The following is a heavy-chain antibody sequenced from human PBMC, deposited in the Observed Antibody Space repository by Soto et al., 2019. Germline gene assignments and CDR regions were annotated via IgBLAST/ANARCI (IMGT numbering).Heavy chain of an antibody. J-gene: IGHJ4*02. CDR3: ARDVHHWWEYATGGFDY. CDR1: GYSFVSHG. V-gene: IGHV1-18*04. D-gene: IGHD2-8*02. CDR2: IGPYKGGT. Sequence: QIQLVQSGPEVKKPGASVRLSCKASGYSFVSHGISWVRQAPGEGLGGMAWIGPYKGGTKYAQTPQGSVTVTTDKHKSSVYMELRNLAPDDTAVYYCARDVHHWWEYATGGFDYWGQGTLVAVSS.